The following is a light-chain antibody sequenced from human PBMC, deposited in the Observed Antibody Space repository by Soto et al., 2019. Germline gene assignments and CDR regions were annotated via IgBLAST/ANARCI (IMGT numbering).Light chain of an antibody. J-gene: IGLJ1*01. CDR2: EGS. Sequence: QSALNQPASVSGSPGQSITISCTGTSSDVGSYNLVSWYQQHPGKAPKLMIYEGSKRPSGVSNRFSGSKSGNTASLTISGLQAEDEADYYCCSYAGSSTPLYVFGTGTKLTVL. CDR3: CSYAGSSTPLYV. CDR1: SSDVGSYNL. V-gene: IGLV2-23*01.